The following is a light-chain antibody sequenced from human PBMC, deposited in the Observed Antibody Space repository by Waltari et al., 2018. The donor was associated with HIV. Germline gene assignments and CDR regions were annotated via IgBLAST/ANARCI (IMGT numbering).Light chain of an antibody. V-gene: IGLV2-8*01. Sequence: QSALTQPPSASGSPGQSVTISCTGTSSDVGRYNYVSWYQQRPGKAPKLLIYEVSKRPSGVSDRFSGSKSGNTASLTVAGLQAEDEADYYCSSYVPNKVMVCGGGTKLTVL. J-gene: IGLJ3*02. CDR2: EVS. CDR1: SSDVGRYNY. CDR3: SSYVPNKVMV.